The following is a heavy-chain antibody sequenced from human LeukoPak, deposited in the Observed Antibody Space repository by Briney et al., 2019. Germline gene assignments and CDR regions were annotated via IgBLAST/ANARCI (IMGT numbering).Heavy chain of an antibody. CDR2: IYYSGST. Sequence: PSETLSPTCTVSGGSISSYYWSWIRQPPGKGLEWIGYIYYSGSTNYNPSLKSRVTISVDTSKNQFSLKLSSVTAADTAVYYCARDLRPYYCYYMDVWGKGTTVTVSS. V-gene: IGHV4-59*01. CDR1: GGSISSYY. J-gene: IGHJ6*03. CDR3: ARDLRPYYCYYMDV.